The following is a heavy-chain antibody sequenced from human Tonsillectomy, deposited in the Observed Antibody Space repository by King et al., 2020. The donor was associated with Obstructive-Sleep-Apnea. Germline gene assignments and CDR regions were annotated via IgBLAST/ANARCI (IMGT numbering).Heavy chain of an antibody. D-gene: IGHD4-17*01. Sequence: QLVQSGSEFKKPGASVKVSCEASGYTFTNYAMNWVRQAPGQGLEWMGWINTNTGNPTYAQGFTGRFVFSLDTPVSTSYLQISSLKAEDTAVYYCARLTTMTPDWYFDLWGRGTLVTVSS. J-gene: IGHJ2*01. CDR1: GYTFTNYA. V-gene: IGHV7-4-1*02. CDR3: ARLTTMTPDWYFDL. CDR2: INTNTGNP.